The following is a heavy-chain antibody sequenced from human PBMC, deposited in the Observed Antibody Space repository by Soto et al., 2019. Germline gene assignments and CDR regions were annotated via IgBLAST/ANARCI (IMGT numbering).Heavy chain of an antibody. D-gene: IGHD2-2*01. CDR3: AKDSRDGLPAGMDV. Sequence: GGSLRLSCAASGFTFSSYGMHWVRQAPGKGLEWVAVISYDGSNKYYADSVKGRFTISRDNSKNTLYLQMNSLRAEDTAVYYCAKDSRDGLPAGMDVWGQGTTVTVSS. V-gene: IGHV3-30*18. J-gene: IGHJ6*02. CDR1: GFTFSSYG. CDR2: ISYDGSNK.